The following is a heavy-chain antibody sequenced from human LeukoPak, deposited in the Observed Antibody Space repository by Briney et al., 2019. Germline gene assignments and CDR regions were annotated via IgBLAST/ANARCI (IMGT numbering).Heavy chain of an antibody. CDR3: ARLGYCSSTSCYTLQGWFDP. J-gene: IGHJ5*02. V-gene: IGHV4-30-4*01. D-gene: IGHD2-2*02. CDR2: IYYSGST. CDR1: GGSISSGDYY. Sequence: SETLSLTCTVSGGSISSGDYYWSWIRQPPGKGLEWIGCIYYSGSTYYNPSLKSRVTISVDTSKNQFSLKLSSVTAADTAVYYCARLGYCSSTSCYTLQGWFDPWGQGTLVTVSS.